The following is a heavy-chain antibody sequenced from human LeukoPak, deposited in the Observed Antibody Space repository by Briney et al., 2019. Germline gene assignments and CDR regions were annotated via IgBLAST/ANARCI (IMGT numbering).Heavy chain of an antibody. J-gene: IGHJ6*02. D-gene: IGHD1-26*01. CDR3: ARDRSYYGNYYGMDV. CDR1: GNTFSNFA. V-gene: IGHV1-69*13. Sequence: ASVKVSCKASGNTFSNFAISWVRQAPGQGLEWMGGIIPIFGTANYAQKFQGRVTITADESTSTAYMELSSLRSEDTAVYYCARDRSYYGNYYGMDVWGQGTTVTVSS. CDR2: IIPIFGTA.